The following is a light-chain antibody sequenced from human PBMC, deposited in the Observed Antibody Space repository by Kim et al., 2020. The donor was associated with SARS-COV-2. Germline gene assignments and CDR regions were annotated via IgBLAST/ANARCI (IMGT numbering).Light chain of an antibody. CDR3: QTWGPGIRV. V-gene: IGLV4-69*01. Sequence: QLVLTQSPSASASLGASVKLTCTLSNGHYNYAIAWHQQQPGKGPRYLMKVNSDDSHSKGDGIPDRFSGSSSGAERYLTISSLQSDDEADYYCQTWGPGIRVFGGGTKVTVL. J-gene: IGLJ3*02. CDR1: NGHYNYA. CDR2: VNSDDSH.